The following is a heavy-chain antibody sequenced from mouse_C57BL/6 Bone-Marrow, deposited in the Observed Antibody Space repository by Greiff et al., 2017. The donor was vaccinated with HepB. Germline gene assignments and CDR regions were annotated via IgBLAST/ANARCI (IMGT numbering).Heavy chain of an antibody. Sequence: QVQLKQSGAELMKPGASVKLSCKATGYTFTGYWIEWVKQRPGHGLEWIGEILPGSGSTNYNEKFKGKATFTADTSSNTAYMQLSSLTTEDSAIYYCARRAYYYGSSYDAMDYWGQGTSVTVSS. CDR1: GYTFTGYW. J-gene: IGHJ4*01. D-gene: IGHD1-1*01. CDR3: ARRAYYYGSSYDAMDY. V-gene: IGHV1-9*01. CDR2: ILPGSGST.